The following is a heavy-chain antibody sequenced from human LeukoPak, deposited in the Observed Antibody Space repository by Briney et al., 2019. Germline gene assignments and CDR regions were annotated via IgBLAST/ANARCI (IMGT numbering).Heavy chain of an antibody. CDR3: AREVWIQWPRHDAFDI. Sequence: TGGSLRLSCAASGFTFSDYYMSWIRQAPGKGLEWLSYISSSGSTIYYADSVKGRFTISRDNAKNSLYLQMNSLRAEDTAVYYCAREVWIQWPRHDAFDIWGQGTMVTVSS. CDR1: GFTFSDYY. V-gene: IGHV3-11*04. J-gene: IGHJ3*02. D-gene: IGHD5-12*01. CDR2: ISSSGSTI.